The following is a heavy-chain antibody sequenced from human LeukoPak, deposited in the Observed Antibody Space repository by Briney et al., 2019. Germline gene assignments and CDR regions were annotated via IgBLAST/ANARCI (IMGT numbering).Heavy chain of an antibody. CDR1: EFTFSSHA. Sequence: GGSLRLSCVASEFTFSSHAMNWVRQAPGKGLEWVSSISGGGESIYYADSVKGRFTISRDNSKNTLYLQINSLRGEDTAVYYCAKGKYSSGGVPDYWGQGTLVTVSS. CDR3: AKGKYSSGGVPDY. D-gene: IGHD6-19*01. V-gene: IGHV3-23*01. CDR2: ISGGGESI. J-gene: IGHJ4*02.